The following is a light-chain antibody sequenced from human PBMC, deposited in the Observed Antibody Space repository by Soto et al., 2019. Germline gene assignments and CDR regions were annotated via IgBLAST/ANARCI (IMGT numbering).Light chain of an antibody. CDR3: QQRSNWPSLT. V-gene: IGKV3-11*01. CDR2: DAS. CDR1: QSVGSY. J-gene: IGKJ4*01. Sequence: EILFIQSPSTLSLSPGDRATLSCRASQSVGSYLAWYQHKPGQAPRLLISDASSMASGIPARFSGSGSGTDITLTISSLEPEDSAVYYCQQRSNWPSLTFGGGTKVDIK.